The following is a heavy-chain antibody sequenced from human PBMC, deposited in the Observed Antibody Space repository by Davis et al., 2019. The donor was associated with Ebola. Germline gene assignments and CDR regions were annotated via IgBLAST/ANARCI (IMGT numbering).Heavy chain of an antibody. Sequence: PGGSLRLSCAASGFAFSTYGMTWVRQAPGEGLVWVSTISSGGGGTYYADSVKSRFTISRDNSKNTLYLQMDNLRAEDTAVYYCTKYCGGGWGWADYWGQGTLVTVSS. D-gene: IGHD2-21*02. V-gene: IGHV3-23*01. J-gene: IGHJ4*02. CDR2: ISSGGGGT. CDR1: GFAFSTYG. CDR3: TKYCGGGWGWADY.